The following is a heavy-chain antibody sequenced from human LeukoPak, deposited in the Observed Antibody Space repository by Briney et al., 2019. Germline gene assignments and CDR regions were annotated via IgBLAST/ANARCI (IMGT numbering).Heavy chain of an antibody. CDR1: GYTFTCYY. CDR3: ARDKGTNDWGFDY. CDR2: INPNSGGT. J-gene: IGHJ4*02. V-gene: IGHV1-2*06. Sequence: GASVKVSCKASGYTFTCYYMHWVRQAPGQGLEWMGRINPNSGGTNYAQKFQGRVTMTRDTSISTAYMELSRLRSDDTAVYYCARDKGTNDWGFDYWGQGTLVTVSS. D-gene: IGHD1-1*01.